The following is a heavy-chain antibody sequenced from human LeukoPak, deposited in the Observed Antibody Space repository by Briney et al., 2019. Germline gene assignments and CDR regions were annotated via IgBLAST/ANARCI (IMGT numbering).Heavy chain of an antibody. Sequence: PGGSLRLSYAASGFAFSSLGMTCVRQVPGKGLEWVSGISDSGGGTFYADSVKGRFSISRDNSKNTLFMQMNSLRSEDTAVYYCAKVGIGRVAFENWGRGTQVTVSS. CDR3: AKVGIGRVAFEN. J-gene: IGHJ4*02. V-gene: IGHV3-23*01. D-gene: IGHD1-1*01. CDR2: ISDSGGGT. CDR1: GFAFSSLG.